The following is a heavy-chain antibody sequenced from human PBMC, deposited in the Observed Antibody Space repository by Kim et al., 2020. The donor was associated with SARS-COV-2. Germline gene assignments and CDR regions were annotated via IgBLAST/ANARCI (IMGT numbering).Heavy chain of an antibody. CDR3: AKDVGCCRAVSLYYCDY. D-gene: IGHD1-20*01. CDR2: ISGGGGTT. J-gene: IGHJ4*01. V-gene: IGHV3-23*01. Sequence: GGSLRLSCAASGFTFSSYGMSWVRQAPGKGLEWVSAISGGGGTTYYVDSVKGRFTISRDNAKNPLYLQMNILRAEDTAVYYCAKDVGCCRAVSLYYCDY. CDR1: GFTFSSYG.